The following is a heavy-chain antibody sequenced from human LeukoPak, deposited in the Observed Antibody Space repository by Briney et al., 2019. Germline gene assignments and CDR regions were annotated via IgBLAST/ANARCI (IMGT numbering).Heavy chain of an antibody. J-gene: IGHJ4*02. CDR2: IYYSGST. V-gene: IGHV4-61*01. CDR3: ARRLGGGNLFDY. Sequence: SETLSLTCTVSGGSVSSGSYCWSWIRQPPGKGLEWIGYIYYSGSTNYNPSLKSRVTISVDTSKNQFSLKLSSVTAADTAVYYCARRLGGGNLFDYWGQGTLVTVSS. CDR1: GGSVSSGSYC. D-gene: IGHD3-16*01.